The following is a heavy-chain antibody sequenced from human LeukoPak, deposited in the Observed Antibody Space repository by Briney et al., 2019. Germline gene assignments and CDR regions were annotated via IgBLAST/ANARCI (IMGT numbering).Heavy chain of an antibody. CDR3: ARHTDGYSYDYYYYGMDV. Sequence: SETLSLTCTVSGGSISSYYWSWIRQPPGKGLEWIGDIYYSGSTNYNPSLKSRVTISVDTSKNQFSLKLSSVTAADTAVYYCARHTDGYSYDYYYYGMDVWGQGTTVTVSS. J-gene: IGHJ6*02. CDR1: GGSISSYY. V-gene: IGHV4-59*08. CDR2: IYYSGST. D-gene: IGHD5-18*01.